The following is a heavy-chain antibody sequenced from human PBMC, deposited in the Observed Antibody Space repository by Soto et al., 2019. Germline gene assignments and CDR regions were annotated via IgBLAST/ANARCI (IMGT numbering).Heavy chain of an antibody. CDR1: GFTFSRHT. CDR3: TRALYYDFWSVFNTHPYYFDA. CDR2: ISDDGSNT. J-gene: IGHJ4*02. D-gene: IGHD3-3*01. Sequence: QVQLVESGGGVVQPGRSLRLSCAASGFTFSRHTMHWVRQAPGKGLEWVAAISDDGSNTYYADTVKGRFTISRDNSKNTLSLQMNSLSSDDTPVHHCTRALYYDFWSVFNTHPYYFDAWGQGTLIPISS. V-gene: IGHV3-30-3*01.